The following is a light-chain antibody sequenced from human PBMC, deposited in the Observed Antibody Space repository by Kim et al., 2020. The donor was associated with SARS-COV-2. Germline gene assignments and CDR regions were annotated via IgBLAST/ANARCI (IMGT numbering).Light chain of an antibody. CDR3: SSFTSSSTVV. CDR1: SSDVGGYNY. CDR2: DVN. J-gene: IGLJ2*01. Sequence: QSALTQSASVSGSPGQSITISCTGTSSDVGGYNYVSWYQQHPGKAPKFIIYDVNKRPSGVSNRFSGSKSGNTASLTISGLQAEDEADYYCSSFTSSSTVVFGGGTKLTVL. V-gene: IGLV2-14*01.